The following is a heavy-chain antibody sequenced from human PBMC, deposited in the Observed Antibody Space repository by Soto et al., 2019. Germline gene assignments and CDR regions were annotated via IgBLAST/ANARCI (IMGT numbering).Heavy chain of an antibody. CDR1: RGPLRGPC. Sequence: QVQLVESGAEVEEPGSAVEVLYKSSRGPLRGPCVSWARQAPGQRLEGMGGIIPMFRTTNYARKFQGRLTITADGSTNTASMELTSLTSEDTAIYYCANEPNWGQGTLVTVSS. CDR2: IIPMFRTT. CDR3: ANEPN. J-gene: IGHJ4*02. V-gene: IGHV1-69*01.